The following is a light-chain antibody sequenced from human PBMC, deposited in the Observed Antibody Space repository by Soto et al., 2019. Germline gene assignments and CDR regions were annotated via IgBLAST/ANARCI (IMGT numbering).Light chain of an antibody. J-gene: IGLJ3*02. CDR2: SNN. CDR1: NSNIGRNT. Sequence: QSVLTQPPSASGTPGQRVTISCSGSNSNIGRNTENWYQQLPGTAPKLLIYSNNQRPSGVPDRFSGSKSGTSASLAISGLQSEDEADYYCAAWDDSLNGPVFGGGTKVTVL. V-gene: IGLV1-44*01. CDR3: AAWDDSLNGPV.